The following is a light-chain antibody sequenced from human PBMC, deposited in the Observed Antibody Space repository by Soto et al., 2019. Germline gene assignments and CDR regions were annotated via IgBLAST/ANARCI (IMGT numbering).Light chain of an antibody. CDR1: QGIRND. V-gene: IGKV1-17*01. J-gene: IGKJ5*01. Sequence: IQMTQSPSSLSASVGDRVTITCRASQGIRNDLGWYQQKPGKAPKLLIYAAYSLESGVPSRFSGSGSGTEFTLTISSLQPDDYATYYCKQYDTYPYTFGQGTRLEIK. CDR3: KQYDTYPYT. CDR2: AAY.